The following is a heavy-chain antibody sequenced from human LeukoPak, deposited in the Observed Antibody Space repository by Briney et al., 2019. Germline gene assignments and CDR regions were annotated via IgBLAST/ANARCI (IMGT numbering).Heavy chain of an antibody. Sequence: SDTLSLTCSVSGVSITTSYWSWLRQPTGRGPEWIMFLHYSGSTNYNPSLKRRDTLSADTSNNQFSLKVTCVTAADTAVYYCARGYYDSSGYSNTFDIWGQGTTVTVSS. CDR3: ARGYYDSSGYSNTFDI. D-gene: IGHD3-22*01. J-gene: IGHJ3*02. CDR1: GVSITTSY. CDR2: LHYSGST. V-gene: IGHV4-59*07.